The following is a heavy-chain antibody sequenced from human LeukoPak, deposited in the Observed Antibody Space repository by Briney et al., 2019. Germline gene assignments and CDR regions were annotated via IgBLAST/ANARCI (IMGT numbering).Heavy chain of an antibody. D-gene: IGHD6-13*01. CDR3: ARHRSVAAGLNFDP. J-gene: IGHJ5*02. Sequence: SETLSLTCTVSGGSMSSSSYYWGWIRQSPGKGLEWIGSIYYTGNTYYNPSLKSRVTISVDTSKNQFSLKLSSVTAADTAVYYCARHRSVAAGLNFDPWGQGTLVTVSS. CDR1: GGSMSSSSYY. CDR2: IYYTGNT. V-gene: IGHV4-39*01.